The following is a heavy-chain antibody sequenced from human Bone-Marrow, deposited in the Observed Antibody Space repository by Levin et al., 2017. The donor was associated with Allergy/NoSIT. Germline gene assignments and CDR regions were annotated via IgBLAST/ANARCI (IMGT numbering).Heavy chain of an antibody. D-gene: IGHD6-6*01. CDR3: AKAMEASSLFDS. J-gene: IGHJ4*02. V-gene: IGHV3-43D*03. CDR1: GFTFDDYA. CDR2: VSWDGSST. Sequence: ETLSLTCVASGFTFDDYAMHWIRQAPGKGLEWVSLVSWDGSSTYYADSVKGRFTISRDNSKNSVYLHMNSLRPEDTALYYCAKAMEASSLFDSWGQGTLVTVSS.